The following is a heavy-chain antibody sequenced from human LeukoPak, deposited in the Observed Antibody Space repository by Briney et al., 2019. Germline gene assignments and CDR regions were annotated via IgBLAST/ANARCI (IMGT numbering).Heavy chain of an antibody. J-gene: IGHJ6*03. D-gene: IGHD2-15*01. Sequence: GGSLRLSCAASGFTFSGSAMHWVRQASGKGLEWVGRIRSKANSYATAYAASVKGRFTISRDDSKNTASLQMNSLKTEDTAVYYCTVAIEGYYYYYYMDVWGKGTTVTVSS. CDR2: IRSKANSYAT. CDR1: GFTFSGSA. V-gene: IGHV3-73*01. CDR3: TVAIEGYYYYYYMDV.